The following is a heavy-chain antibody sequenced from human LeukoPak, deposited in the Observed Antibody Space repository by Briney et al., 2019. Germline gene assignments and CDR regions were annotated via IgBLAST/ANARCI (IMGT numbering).Heavy chain of an antibody. D-gene: IGHD5-24*01. V-gene: IGHV3-66*02. CDR2: IYSGGST. Sequence: PGGSLRLSCAASGFTVSSNYMSWVRQAPGKGLEWVSVIYSGGSTYYADSVKGRFTIPRDNSKNTLYLQMNSLRAEDTAVYYCAREGNGYNYNDAFDIWGQGTMVTVSS. CDR3: AREGNGYNYNDAFDI. CDR1: GFTVSSNY. J-gene: IGHJ3*02.